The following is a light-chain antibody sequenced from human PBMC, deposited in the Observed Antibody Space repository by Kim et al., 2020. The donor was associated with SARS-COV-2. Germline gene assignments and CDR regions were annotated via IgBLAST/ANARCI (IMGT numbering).Light chain of an antibody. CDR2: GAT. Sequence: PLSSKASQTNTTDYLAWFQQRPGQTPRLLVYGATKRATGSPDRVSDSKSETDFTLTIDRLESEDFAVYYCQHYDSSPPVTCGVETKVDIK. CDR1: QTNTTDY. CDR3: QHYDSSPPVT. J-gene: IGKJ4*01. V-gene: IGKV3-20*01.